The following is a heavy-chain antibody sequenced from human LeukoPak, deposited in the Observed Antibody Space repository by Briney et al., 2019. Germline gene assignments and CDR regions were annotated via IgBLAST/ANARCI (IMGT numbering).Heavy chain of an antibody. J-gene: IGHJ4*02. CDR2: INHSGST. CDR3: ARGVHDYGASLGY. D-gene: IGHD4-17*01. CDR1: GGSISSNAYY. Sequence: SETLSLTCTVSGGSISSNAYYWAWIRRPPGKGLEWIGEINHSGSTNYNPSLKSRVTISVDTSKNQFSLKLSSVTAADTAVYYCARGVHDYGASLGYWGQGTLVTVSS. V-gene: IGHV4-39*07.